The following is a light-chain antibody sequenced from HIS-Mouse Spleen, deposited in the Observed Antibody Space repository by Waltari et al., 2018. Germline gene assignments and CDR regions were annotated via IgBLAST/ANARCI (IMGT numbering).Light chain of an antibody. CDR2: EDS. CDR3: YSTDSSGNHRV. V-gene: IGLV3-10*01. J-gene: IGLJ2*01. Sequence: SCELTQPPSVSVSPGQTARITCSGHALHKKYADWYQQKSGQAPVLVIYEDSKRPSGIPERFSGSSSGTMATLTISGAQVEDEADYYCYSTDSSGNHRVFGGGTKLTVL. CDR1: ALHKKY.